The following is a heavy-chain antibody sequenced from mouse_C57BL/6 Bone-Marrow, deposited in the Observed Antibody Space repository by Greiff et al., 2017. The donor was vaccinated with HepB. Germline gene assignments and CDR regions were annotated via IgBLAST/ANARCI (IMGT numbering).Heavy chain of an antibody. J-gene: IGHJ3*01. D-gene: IGHD2-3*01. V-gene: IGHV1-72*01. Sequence: QVQLKQPGAELVKPGASVKLSCKASGYTFTSYWMHWVKQRPGRGLEWIGRIDPNSGGTKYNEKFKSKATLTVDKPSSTAYMQLSSLTSEDSAVYYCARRGDDPFAYWGQGTLVTVSA. CDR2: IDPNSGGT. CDR1: GYTFTSYW. CDR3: ARRGDDPFAY.